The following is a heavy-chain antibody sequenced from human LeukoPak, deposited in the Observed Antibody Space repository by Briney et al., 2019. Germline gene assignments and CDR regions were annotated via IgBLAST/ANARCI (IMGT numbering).Heavy chain of an antibody. CDR2: IYYTGST. CDR1: GASTSGGTYY. CDR3: ARRGGSGRAFDY. V-gene: IGHV4-39*01. J-gene: IGHJ4*02. D-gene: IGHD1-26*01. Sequence: PSETLSLTCSVSGASTSGGTYYWGWTRQPPGKGLEWIGSIYYTGSTYDNPSLKSRVTISVDTSKNQFSLKLSSVTAADTAVYYCARRGGSGRAFDYWGQGTLVTVSS.